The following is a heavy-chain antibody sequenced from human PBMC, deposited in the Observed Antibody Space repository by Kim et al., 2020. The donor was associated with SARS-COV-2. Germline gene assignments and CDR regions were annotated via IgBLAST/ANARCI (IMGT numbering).Heavy chain of an antibody. CDR3: ARDYTVTNGAGMDV. D-gene: IGHD4-17*01. Sequence: GGSLRLSCAASGFTVSSNYMSWVRQAPGKGLEWVSVIYSGGSTYYADSVKGRFTISRHNSKNTLYLQMNSLRAEDTAVYYCARDYTVTNGAGMDVWGQGTTVTVSS. V-gene: IGHV3-53*04. CDR1: GFTVSSNY. CDR2: IYSGGST. J-gene: IGHJ6*02.